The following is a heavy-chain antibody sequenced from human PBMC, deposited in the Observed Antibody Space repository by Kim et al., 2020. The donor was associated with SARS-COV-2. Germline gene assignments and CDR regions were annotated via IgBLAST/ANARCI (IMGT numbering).Heavy chain of an antibody. V-gene: IGHV3-74*01. CDR2: INGDGSST. Sequence: GGSLRLSCAASGFTFSTYWMYWVRQAPGKGLVWVSRINGDGSSTNYADSVKGRFTISRDNAKNTLYLQMNSLRAEDTAVYYCARPSSTSCPCYSMDVWGKGTPVTVSS. D-gene: IGHD2-2*01. J-gene: IGHJ6*03. CDR3: ARPSSTSCPCYSMDV. CDR1: GFTFSTYW.